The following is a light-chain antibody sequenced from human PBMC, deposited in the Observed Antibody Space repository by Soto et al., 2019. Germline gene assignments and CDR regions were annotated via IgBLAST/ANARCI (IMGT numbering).Light chain of an antibody. CDR3: QHCNSYSEA. J-gene: IGKJ1*01. CDR2: KAS. V-gene: IGKV1-5*03. Sequence: DIQMTQSPSTLSGSVGDRVTITCRASQTISSWLAWYQQKPGKAPKLLIYKASTLKSGVPSRFSGSGSGTEFTLTISSLQPDDFATYYCQHCNSYSEAFGQVTKVDIK. CDR1: QTISSW.